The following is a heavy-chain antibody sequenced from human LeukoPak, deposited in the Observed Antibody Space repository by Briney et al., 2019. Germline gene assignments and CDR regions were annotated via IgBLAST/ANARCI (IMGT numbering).Heavy chain of an antibody. Sequence: PGGSLRLSCAASGFTFSSSSMNWVRQAPGKGLEWVSYISSSSSTIYYADSVKGRFTISRDNAKNSLYLQMNSLRAEDTAVYYCARGYSSSWFDFDYWGQGTLVTVSS. CDR2: ISSSSSTI. V-gene: IGHV3-48*01. D-gene: IGHD6-13*01. CDR3: ARGYSSSWFDFDY. CDR1: GFTFSSSS. J-gene: IGHJ4*02.